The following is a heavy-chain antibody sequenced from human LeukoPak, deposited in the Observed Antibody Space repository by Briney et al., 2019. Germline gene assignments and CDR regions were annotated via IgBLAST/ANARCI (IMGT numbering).Heavy chain of an antibody. CDR3: TSGRGDFWSGYYMDV. V-gene: IGHV3-49*04. Sequence: GSLRLSCTASGFTFGDYAMSWVRQAPGKGLEWVGFIRSKAYGGTTEYVASVKGRFTISRDDSKSIAYLQMNSLKTEDTAVYYCTSGRGDFWSGYYMDVWGKGTTVTVSS. J-gene: IGHJ6*03. D-gene: IGHD3-3*01. CDR1: GFTFGDYA. CDR2: IRSKAYGGTT.